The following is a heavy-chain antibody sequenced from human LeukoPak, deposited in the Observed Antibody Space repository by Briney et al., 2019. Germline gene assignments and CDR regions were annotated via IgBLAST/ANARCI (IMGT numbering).Heavy chain of an antibody. CDR3: ARESRGYDILTGKYHRGYYSYYMDV. D-gene: IGHD3-9*01. CDR2: IKQDGSEK. CDR1: GFTFSSYW. Sequence: GGSLRLSCAASGFTFSSYWMSWVCQAPGKGLEWVANIKQDGSEKYYVDSVKGRFTISRDTAKNSLYLQMNSLRAEDTAVYYCARESRGYDILTGKYHRGYYSYYMDVWGKGTTVTVSS. J-gene: IGHJ6*03. V-gene: IGHV3-7*01.